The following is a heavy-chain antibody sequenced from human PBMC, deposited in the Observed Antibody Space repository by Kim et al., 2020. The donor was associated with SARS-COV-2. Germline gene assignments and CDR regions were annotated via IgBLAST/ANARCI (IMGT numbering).Heavy chain of an antibody. D-gene: IGHD3-16*02. CDR2: ISFAGSNT. CDR1: GFTFSSYG. Sequence: GGSLRLSCAASGFTFSSYGMHWVRQAPGKGLEWVAGISFAGSNTYYTDSAKGRFTISRDNSKNTLYLQMNSLRAEDTAVYYCAKGFVSNVYLHFFDYWGQGTLVTVSS. V-gene: IGHV3-30*18. J-gene: IGHJ4*02. CDR3: AKGFVSNVYLHFFDY.